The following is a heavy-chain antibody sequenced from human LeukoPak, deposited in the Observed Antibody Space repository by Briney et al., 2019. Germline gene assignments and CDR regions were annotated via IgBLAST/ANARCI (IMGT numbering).Heavy chain of an antibody. CDR3: ARQDTRGDFDY. V-gene: IGHV4-39*01. J-gene: IGHJ4*02. Sequence: SETLSLTCTVSGGSISSSSHYWGWIRQPPGKGLEWIGSIYYSGSTYYNPSLKSRVTISVDTSKNQFSLKLSSVTAADTAVYYCARQDTRGDFDYWGQGTLVTVSS. CDR1: GGSISSSSHY. D-gene: IGHD2-2*01. CDR2: IYYSGST.